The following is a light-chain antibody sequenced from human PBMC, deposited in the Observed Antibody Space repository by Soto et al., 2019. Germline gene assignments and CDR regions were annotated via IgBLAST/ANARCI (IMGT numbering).Light chain of an antibody. V-gene: IGKV1-39*01. J-gene: IGKJ5*01. CDR3: QQTFGKPLVT. CDR1: ESIRIH. Sequence: DIQMTQSPSSLSASIGDRVSVICRSSESIRIHLNWYQQKPGKAPRLLIYAASRLQSGVPSRFSGTGSGTDFTLTISSLQPEDFAIYYCQQTFGKPLVTFGQGTRLEIK. CDR2: AAS.